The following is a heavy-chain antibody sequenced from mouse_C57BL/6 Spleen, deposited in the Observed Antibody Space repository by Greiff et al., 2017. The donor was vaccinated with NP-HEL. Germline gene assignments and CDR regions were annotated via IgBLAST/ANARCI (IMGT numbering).Heavy chain of an antibody. CDR1: GYSITSGYY. J-gene: IGHJ3*01. Sequence: DVKLQESGPGLVKPSQSLSLTCSVTGYSITSGYYWNWIRQFPGNKLEWMGYISYDGSNNYNPSLKNRISITRDTSKNQFFLKLNSVTTEDTATYYCARCGGNGNYEFAYWGQGTLVTVSA. CDR2: ISYDGSN. V-gene: IGHV3-6*01. CDR3: ARCGGNGNYEFAY. D-gene: IGHD2-1*01.